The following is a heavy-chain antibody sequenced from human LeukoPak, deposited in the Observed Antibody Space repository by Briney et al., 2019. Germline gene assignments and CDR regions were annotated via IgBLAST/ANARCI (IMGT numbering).Heavy chain of an antibody. CDR3: VRGWGSNVYASAFDV. CDR2: IWHDGSHK. D-gene: IGHD3-16*01. J-gene: IGHJ3*01. Sequence: GGSLRLSCAASGFTFSTCGMHWVRQAPGKGLEWVTVIWHDGSHKDYADSVKGRFTISRDNSKNTLYLQMNDLRAEDTAVYFCVRGWGSNVYASAFDVWGQGTMVTVSS. CDR1: GFTFSTCG. V-gene: IGHV3-33*01.